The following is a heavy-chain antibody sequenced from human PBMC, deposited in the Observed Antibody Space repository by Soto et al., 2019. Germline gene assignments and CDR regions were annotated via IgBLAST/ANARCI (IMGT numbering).Heavy chain of an antibody. D-gene: IGHD3-10*01. J-gene: IGHJ4*02. CDR3: ARVPGRL. CDR1: GFSVSRNY. Sequence: QLVETGGGWIQPGTSLTLSCAASGFSVSRNYMTWVRQAPGKGLEWVSFVYSGGATFYAGSVKGRFILSRDDSQNTMYLQMDTLRAEDTAVYYCARVPGRLWGRGTLVTVAS. V-gene: IGHV3-53*02. CDR2: VYSGGAT.